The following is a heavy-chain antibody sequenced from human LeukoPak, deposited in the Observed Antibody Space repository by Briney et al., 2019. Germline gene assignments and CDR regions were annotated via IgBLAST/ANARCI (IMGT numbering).Heavy chain of an antibody. J-gene: IGHJ4*02. D-gene: IGHD6-19*01. CDR2: INHSGST. CDR1: GWSFSGYY. Sequence: SETLSLTCAVYGWSFSGYYWSWIRQPPGKGLEWIGEINHSGSTNYNPSLMSRVTISVDTSKNQFSLKLSSVAAADTAVYYCARGRSKWLALDYWGQGTLVTVSS. CDR3: ARGRSKWLALDY. V-gene: IGHV4-34*01.